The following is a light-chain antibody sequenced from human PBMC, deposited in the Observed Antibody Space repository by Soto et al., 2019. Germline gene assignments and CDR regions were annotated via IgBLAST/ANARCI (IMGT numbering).Light chain of an antibody. CDR3: QQYNNWSIT. CDR2: GAS. J-gene: IGKJ5*01. CDR1: QSVSSN. V-gene: IGKV3-15*01. Sequence: EIVMTQSPATLSVSPAERATLSCMASQSVSSNLAWYQQKPGQAPRLLIYGASTRATGIPARFSGSGSGTEFTLTISSLQSEDFAVYYCQQYNNWSITFGQGTRLQIK.